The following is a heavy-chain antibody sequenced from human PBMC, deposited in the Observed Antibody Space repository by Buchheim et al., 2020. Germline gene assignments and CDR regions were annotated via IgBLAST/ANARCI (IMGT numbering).Heavy chain of an antibody. V-gene: IGHV3-23*01. CDR2: ISGSGGST. CDR1: GFTFSSYA. CDR3: AKPRAFLERAYYDYGMDV. J-gene: IGHJ6*02. Sequence: EVQLLESGGGLVQPGGSLRLSCAASGFTFSSYAINWVRQAPGKGLEWVSGISGSGGSTYYADSVKGRFTISRDNSKNTLYLQMSSLRAEDTAVYYCAKPRAFLERAYYDYGMDVWGQGTT. D-gene: IGHD3-3*02.